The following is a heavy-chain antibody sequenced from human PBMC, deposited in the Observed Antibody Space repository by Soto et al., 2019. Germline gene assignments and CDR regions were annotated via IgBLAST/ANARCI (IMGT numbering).Heavy chain of an antibody. J-gene: IGHJ4*02. CDR3: ARGSSNWAYYFDF. V-gene: IGHV3-48*02. CDR1: GFTFSSYS. CDR2: ITSSGTTV. D-gene: IGHD6-13*01. Sequence: EVHLVESGGGLVQPGGSLRLSCAASGFTFSSYSLNWVRQAPGKGLEWVSYITSSGTTVYYADSVRGRFTISRDNAKNSLYLQMNGLRDDDTAVYYCARGSSNWAYYFDFWGQGTLVTVSP.